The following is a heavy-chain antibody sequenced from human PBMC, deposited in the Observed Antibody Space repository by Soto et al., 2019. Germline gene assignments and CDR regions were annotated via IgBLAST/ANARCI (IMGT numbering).Heavy chain of an antibody. D-gene: IGHD5-18*01. Sequence: EVQLLESGGGLVQPGGSLRLSCAASGFTFSSYAMTWVRQAPGKGLEWVSGISGTAGSAYYAESVKGRFTISRDNSKNTLYLQMDRLRAEDTAGYYCAKDEYRYSYLLMDVWGQGTTVTVSS. V-gene: IGHV3-23*01. CDR2: ISGTAGSA. J-gene: IGHJ6*02. CDR3: AKDEYRYSYLLMDV. CDR1: GFTFSSYA.